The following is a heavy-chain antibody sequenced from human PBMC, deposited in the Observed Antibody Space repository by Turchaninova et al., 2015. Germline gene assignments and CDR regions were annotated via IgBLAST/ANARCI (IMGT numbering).Heavy chain of an antibody. CDR2: IWYDESHK. J-gene: IGHJ3*02. V-gene: IGHV3-33*01. CDR3: ARDRKSTWDAFDI. CDR1: GFTFNNYA. Sequence: QVQLVESGGGVVQPGRSLRLSCAASGFTFNNYAMHWIRHAPGKGRECVAIIWYDESHKYYADSVKGRFTRSRDNSKNTLHLKMNGLRAEDTAVYYCARDRKSTWDAFDIWGQGTMVTVSS.